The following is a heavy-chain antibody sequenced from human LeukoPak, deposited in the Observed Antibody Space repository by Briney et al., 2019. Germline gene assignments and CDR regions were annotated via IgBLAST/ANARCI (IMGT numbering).Heavy chain of an antibody. Sequence: SETLSLTCAVSSGSISSGGYSWSWIRQPPGKGLEWIGYIYHSGSTYYNPSLKSRVTISVDRSKNQFSLKLSSVTAADTAVYYWGRGSPVTLFFDYWGQGTLVTVSS. V-gene: IGHV4-30-2*01. CDR1: SGSISSGGYS. CDR3: GRGSPVTLFFDY. J-gene: IGHJ4*02. D-gene: IGHD3-10*01. CDR2: IYHSGST.